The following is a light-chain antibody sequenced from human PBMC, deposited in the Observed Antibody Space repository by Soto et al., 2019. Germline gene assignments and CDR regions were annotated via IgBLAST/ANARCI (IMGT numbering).Light chain of an antibody. CDR1: SSDVGSDNL. V-gene: IGLV2-23*03. J-gene: IGLJ2*01. CDR2: EGS. CDR3: CSYASSRTVNVV. Sequence: QSALTQPASVSGSPGQSITISCTGTSSDVGSDNLVSWYQQHPGKAPKLMIYEGSKRPSGVSNRFSGSKSGNTASLTISGLQAEDEADYYCCSYASSRTVNVVFGGGTKLTVL.